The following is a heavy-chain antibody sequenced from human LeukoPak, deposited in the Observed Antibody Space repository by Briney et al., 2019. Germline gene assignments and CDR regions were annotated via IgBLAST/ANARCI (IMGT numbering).Heavy chain of an antibody. D-gene: IGHD6-13*01. CDR3: ARGYSSSWYYVGY. V-gene: IGHV4-61*01. Sequence: PSGTLSLTCTVSGGSISSTSYYWSWIRQPPGKGLEWIGYIYYSGSTNYNPSLKSRVTISVDTSKNQFSLKLSSVTAADTAVYYCARGYSSSWYYVGYWGQGTLVTVSS. J-gene: IGHJ4*02. CDR1: GGSISSTSYY. CDR2: IYYSGST.